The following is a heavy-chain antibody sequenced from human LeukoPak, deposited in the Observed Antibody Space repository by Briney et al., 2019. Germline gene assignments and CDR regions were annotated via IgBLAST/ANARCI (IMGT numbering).Heavy chain of an antibody. D-gene: IGHD2-2*01. CDR1: GGSISSYY. CDR2: ISYSGST. Sequence: PSETLSLTCTVSGGSISSYYRSWIRQAPGMGLEWIGYISYSGSTNYNPSLKSRVTISVDTSKNQFSLNLSSVTAADTAVYYCARDPAHCSSTRCSSPYWYFDLWGRGTLVTVSS. CDR3: ARDPAHCSSTRCSSPYWYFDL. J-gene: IGHJ2*01. V-gene: IGHV4-59*01.